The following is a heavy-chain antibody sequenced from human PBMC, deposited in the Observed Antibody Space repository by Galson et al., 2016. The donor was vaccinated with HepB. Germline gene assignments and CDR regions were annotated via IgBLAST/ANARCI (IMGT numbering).Heavy chain of an antibody. Sequence: ETLSLTCTVSGGSIRTYYWSWIRQSPGKGLEWIGYMYYSGTTNYNPSLKSRVTISVDTSKNQFSLKLSSVTAADTAVYYCARGDNPDYGDYASAYYYMDVWGKGTTVTVSS. CDR2: MYYSGTT. D-gene: IGHD4-17*01. V-gene: IGHV4-59*12. CDR3: ARGDNPDYGDYASAYYYMDV. CDR1: GGSIRTYY. J-gene: IGHJ6*03.